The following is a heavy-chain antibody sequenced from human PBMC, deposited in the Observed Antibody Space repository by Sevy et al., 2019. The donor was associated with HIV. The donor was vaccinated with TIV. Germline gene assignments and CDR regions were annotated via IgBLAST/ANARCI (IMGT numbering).Heavy chain of an antibody. Sequence: LRRPLSLTCTVSGGSIRSVNWWHWVRQPPVKGLEWIGEIYHSGSSNYNPSLKSRVTISVDNSKNQFSLKLSSVTAADTAVYYCARGGETPRGFDPSGQGALVTVSS. CDR2: IYHSGSS. V-gene: IGHV4-4*03. J-gene: IGHJ5*02. CDR3: ARGGETPRGFDP. CDR1: GGSIRSVNW. D-gene: IGHD3-16*01.